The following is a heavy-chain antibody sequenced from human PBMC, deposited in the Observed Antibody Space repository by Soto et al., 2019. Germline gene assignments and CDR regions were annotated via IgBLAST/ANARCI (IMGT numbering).Heavy chain of an antibody. CDR2: IKRQTDGGTA. D-gene: IGHD3-10*01. CDR1: GFSFSNAW. V-gene: IGHV3-15*07. CDR3: TTPGSGSYFTLLDY. Sequence: EVQLVESGGGLVKPGGSLRLSCAASGFSFSNAWMNWVRQAPWKGLEWVGRIKRQTDGGTADYAAPVKGRFTISRDDSKNTLYLQMNSLKTEDTSLYYCTTPGSGSYFTLLDYWGQGTLVTVSS. J-gene: IGHJ4*02.